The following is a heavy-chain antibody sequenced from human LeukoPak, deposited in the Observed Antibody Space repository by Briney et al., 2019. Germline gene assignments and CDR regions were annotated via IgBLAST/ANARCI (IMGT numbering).Heavy chain of an antibody. Sequence: GGSLRLSCAASGFTFSSYAMSWVRQAPGKGLEWVSAISGSGGSTYYADSVKGRFTISRDNSKNTLYLQMNSLRAEDTAVYYCAKTPYLYCGGGSCYADYWGQGTLVSVSS. V-gene: IGHV3-23*01. D-gene: IGHD2-15*01. CDR3: AKTPYLYCGGGSCYADY. J-gene: IGHJ4*02. CDR2: ISGSGGST. CDR1: GFTFSSYA.